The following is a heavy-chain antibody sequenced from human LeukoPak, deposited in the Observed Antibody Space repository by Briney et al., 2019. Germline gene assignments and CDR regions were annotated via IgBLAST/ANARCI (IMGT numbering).Heavy chain of an antibody. CDR1: GFTFSGNW. Sequence: GGSLTLSCEASGFTFSGNWRSWVRQAPGKGLEWVASINPDGSQKLYVDSVKGRFTISRDNTKSSLYLQMNSLGAEDTAMYYCAKLLGTATTCDSWGQGTRVTVSS. J-gene: IGHJ4*02. D-gene: IGHD5-24*01. V-gene: IGHV3-7*01. CDR3: AKLLGTATTCDS. CDR2: INPDGSQK.